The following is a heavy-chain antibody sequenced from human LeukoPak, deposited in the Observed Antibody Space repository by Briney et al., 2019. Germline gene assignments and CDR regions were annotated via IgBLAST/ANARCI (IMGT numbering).Heavy chain of an antibody. Sequence: SVKVSCKASGYSFTTYGFSWVRQAPGQGLEWMGGIIPIFGTANYAQKFQGRVTITADESTSTAYMELSSLRSEDTAVYYCARERPGGAYCGGDCSGLDAFDIWGQGTMVTVSS. CDR1: GYSFTTYG. V-gene: IGHV1-69*13. CDR2: IIPIFGTA. J-gene: IGHJ3*02. D-gene: IGHD2-21*02. CDR3: ARERPGGAYCGGDCSGLDAFDI.